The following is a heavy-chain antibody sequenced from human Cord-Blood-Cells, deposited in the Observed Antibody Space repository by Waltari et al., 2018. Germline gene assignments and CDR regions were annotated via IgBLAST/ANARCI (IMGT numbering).Heavy chain of an antibody. V-gene: IGHV1-18*01. CDR2: NSDNNVST. CDR1: GYTFTSYG. D-gene: IGHD3-3*01. Sequence: QVQLVQSGAEVKKPGASVKVSCKASGYTFTSYGISWVRQAPGQGLEWMGWNSDNNVSTNSAQRLQGGVTMTPDTSTSTAYMGLRSLRSDDTAVYYCARDGRVGYDFWSGYSYWGQGTLVTVSS. CDR3: ARDGRVGYDFWSGYSY. J-gene: IGHJ4*02.